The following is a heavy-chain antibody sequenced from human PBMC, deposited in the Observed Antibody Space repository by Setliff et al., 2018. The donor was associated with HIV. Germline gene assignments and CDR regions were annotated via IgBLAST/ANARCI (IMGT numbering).Heavy chain of an antibody. CDR1: GGSINSRSYY. J-gene: IGHJ4*02. CDR2: TYFSGTP. V-gene: IGHV4-39*01. Sequence: KPSETLSLTCTVSGGSINSRSYYRAWIRQPPGKGLEWVASTYFSGTPYYNPSLKNRVTISVDTSKNQFSLKLSSVTAADTAVYYCARRGMWSYETGGNPTATFDYWGQGVLVTVSS. D-gene: IGHD2-8*02. CDR3: ARRGMWSYETGGNPTATFDY.